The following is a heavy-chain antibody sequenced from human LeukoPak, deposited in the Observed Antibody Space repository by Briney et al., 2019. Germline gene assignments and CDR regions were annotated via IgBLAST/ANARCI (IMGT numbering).Heavy chain of an antibody. V-gene: IGHV3-21*01. CDR2: ISSSSDYI. CDR3: ARVAFGELWGMDV. J-gene: IGHJ6*04. D-gene: IGHD3-10*01. CDR1: EFTFSSDE. Sequence: GGSLRLSCTASEFTFSSDEMNWVRQAPGKGLEWVSSISSSSDYIYYADSVKGRFTISRDSATNSLYLQMNSLRAEDTAVYHCARVAFGELWGMDVWGKGTTVTISS.